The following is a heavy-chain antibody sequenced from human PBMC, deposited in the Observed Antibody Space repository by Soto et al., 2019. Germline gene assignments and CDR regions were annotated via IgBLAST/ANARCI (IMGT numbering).Heavy chain of an antibody. D-gene: IGHD6-19*01. Sequence: EVQLLESGGGLVQPGGSLRLSCAASGITFSTYAMNWVRQAPGKGLEWVSGISGSGDSTYYADSVKGRFTVSRDNSKNTLYRQMNSLRAEDTAVFYCAKERSSGWSLDYWGQGTLVTVSS. J-gene: IGHJ4*02. V-gene: IGHV3-23*01. CDR1: GITFSTYA. CDR3: AKERSSGWSLDY. CDR2: ISGSGDST.